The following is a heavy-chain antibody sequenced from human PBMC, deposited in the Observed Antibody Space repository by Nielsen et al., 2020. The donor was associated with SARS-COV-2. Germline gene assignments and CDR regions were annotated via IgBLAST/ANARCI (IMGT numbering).Heavy chain of an antibody. Sequence: SVKVSCKASGGTFSSYAISWVRQAPGQGLEWMGGIIPIFGTANYAQKFQGRVTITADESTSTAYMELSSLRSEDTAVYYCARTPVRITIFGVVNPGNWFDPWGQGTLVTVSS. D-gene: IGHD3-3*01. J-gene: IGHJ5*02. V-gene: IGHV1-69*13. CDR3: ARTPVRITIFGVVNPGNWFDP. CDR2: IIPIFGTA. CDR1: GGTFSSYA.